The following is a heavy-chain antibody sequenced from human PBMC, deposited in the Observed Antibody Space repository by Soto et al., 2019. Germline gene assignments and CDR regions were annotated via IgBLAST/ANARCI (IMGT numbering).Heavy chain of an antibody. CDR1: GGSFSGYY. CDR3: ARGRGYNYAFDI. J-gene: IGHJ3*02. CDR2: INHSGST. V-gene: IGHV4-34*01. D-gene: IGHD5-12*01. Sequence: SETLSLTCAVYGGSFSGYYWSWIRQPPGKGLEWIGEINHSGSTNYNPSLKSRVTISVDTSKNQFSLKLSSVTAADTAVYYCARGRGYNYAFDIWGQGTMVTVSS.